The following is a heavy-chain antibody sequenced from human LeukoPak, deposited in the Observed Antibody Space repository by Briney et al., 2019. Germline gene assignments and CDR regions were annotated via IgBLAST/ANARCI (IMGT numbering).Heavy chain of an antibody. J-gene: IGHJ4*02. D-gene: IGHD1-26*01. Sequence: SETLSLTCTVSGGSISSDYWSWIRQPPGKGLEWIGYIYHSGSTYYNPSLKSRVTISVDRSKNQFSLKLSSVTAADTAVYYCARVAPGELDYYFDYWGQGTLVTVSS. CDR3: ARVAPGELDYYFDY. CDR2: IYHSGST. CDR1: GGSISSDY. V-gene: IGHV4-30-2*01.